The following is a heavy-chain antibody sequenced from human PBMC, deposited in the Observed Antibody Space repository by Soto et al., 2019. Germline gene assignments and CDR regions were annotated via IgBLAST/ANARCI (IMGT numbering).Heavy chain of an antibody. Sequence: EVQLVESGGGLVQPGGSLRLSCAASGFTISNNYMSWVRQAPGKGLEWVSVIYTGGSTYYADSVKGRFTISRDNSKNTLFFQMNSLRAEDTAVYYCARTNYGSGSYPHYYWGQGTLVTVSP. D-gene: IGHD3-10*01. V-gene: IGHV3-66*01. CDR2: IYTGGST. J-gene: IGHJ4*02. CDR3: ARTNYGSGSYPHYY. CDR1: GFTISNNY.